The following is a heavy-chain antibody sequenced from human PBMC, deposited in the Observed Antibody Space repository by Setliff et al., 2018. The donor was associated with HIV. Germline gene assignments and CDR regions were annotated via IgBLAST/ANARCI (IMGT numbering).Heavy chain of an antibody. CDR1: GYMMFGYK. D-gene: IGHD3-10*02. CDR2: ISPQNGVA. CDR3: ARPRMFDSFDI. Sequence: ASVKVSCKAGGYMMFGYKMSWLRQAPGQGLEWIGRISPQNGVAEYAPKFLGRVTMTLDTSISTAFLEIPRVISDDAAVYYCARPRMFDSFDIWGQGTMVTVSS. V-gene: IGHV1-2*06. J-gene: IGHJ3*02.